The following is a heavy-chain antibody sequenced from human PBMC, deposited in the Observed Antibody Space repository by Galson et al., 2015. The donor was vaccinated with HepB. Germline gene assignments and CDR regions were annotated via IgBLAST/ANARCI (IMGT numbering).Heavy chain of an antibody. V-gene: IGHV4-39*01. D-gene: IGHD3-22*01. Sequence: LSLTCTVSGGSISSSSYSWGWIRQPPGKGLEWIGNIYYGGSTYYNASLKSRVTISVDTSKNQFSLKLNSVTAADTAVYYCARPYDSRGYNEYSFDYWGQGTLVTVSS. CDR3: ARPYDSRGYNEYSFDY. J-gene: IGHJ4*02. CDR1: GGSISSSSYS. CDR2: IYYGGST.